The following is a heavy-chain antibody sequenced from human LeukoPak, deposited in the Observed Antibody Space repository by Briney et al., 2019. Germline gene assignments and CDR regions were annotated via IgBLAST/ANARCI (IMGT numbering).Heavy chain of an antibody. CDR3: ARDGSSIFGVAYYYYYMDV. Sequence: ASVKVSCKASGHTFTGYYMHWVRQAPGQGLEWMGWINPNSGGTNYAQKFQGRVTMTRDTSISTAYMELSRLRSDDTAVYYCARDGSSIFGVAYYYYYMDVWGKGTTVTVSS. J-gene: IGHJ6*03. D-gene: IGHD3-3*01. V-gene: IGHV1-2*02. CDR1: GHTFTGYY. CDR2: INPNSGGT.